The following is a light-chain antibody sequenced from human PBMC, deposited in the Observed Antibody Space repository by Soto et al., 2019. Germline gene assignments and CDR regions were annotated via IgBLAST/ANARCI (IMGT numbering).Light chain of an antibody. CDR2: GAS. V-gene: IGKV3-15*01. Sequence: EIVMTQSPATLSVSPGESATLSCRASQSVSTYLAWYQQKPGQAPRLLIYGASTRDTGIPARFSGSGSGTEFTLTISSLQSEDFAVYYCQHYKSWPPTFGGGTKVEIK. J-gene: IGKJ4*01. CDR1: QSVSTY. CDR3: QHYKSWPPT.